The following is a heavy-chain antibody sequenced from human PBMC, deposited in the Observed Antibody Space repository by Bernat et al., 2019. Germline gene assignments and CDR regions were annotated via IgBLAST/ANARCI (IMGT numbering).Heavy chain of an antibody. V-gene: IGHV1-69*04. D-gene: IGHD6-13*01. Sequence: QVQLVQSGAEVKKPGSSVKVSCKASGGTFSSYAISWVRQAPGQGLEWMGRIIPILGIANYAQELQGRVTITADKSTSTAYMELSSLRSEDTAVYYCARDRVVEQHTVKNYYSGMDVWGQGTTVTVSS. CDR1: GGTFSSYA. J-gene: IGHJ6*02. CDR3: ARDRVVEQHTVKNYYSGMDV. CDR2: IIPILGIA.